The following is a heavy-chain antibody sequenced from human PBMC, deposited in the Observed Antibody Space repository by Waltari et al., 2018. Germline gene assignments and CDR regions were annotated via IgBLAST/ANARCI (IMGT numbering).Heavy chain of an antibody. J-gene: IGHJ4*02. CDR1: GFMVSPNY. Sequence: EVQLVESGGGVIQPGGSLRLSCAASGFMVSPNYMSWVRQAPGKGLEWVSVIYNDGTKLYADSVKGRFTVSRDNSKNMVHLQMDSLRAEDTAVYYCATDGDGDCSLCLAQWGQGTLVTVSS. CDR3: ATDGDGDCSLCLAQ. V-gene: IGHV3-53*01. CDR2: IYNDGTK. D-gene: IGHD2-21*02.